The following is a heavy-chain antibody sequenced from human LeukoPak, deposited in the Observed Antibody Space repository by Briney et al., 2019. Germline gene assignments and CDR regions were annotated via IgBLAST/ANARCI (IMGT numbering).Heavy chain of an antibody. CDR3: ARAGHAFDI. Sequence: GGSLRLSCAASGFTFSTYSMNWVRQAPGKGLEWISYISSSSSNIYYADSVQGRFTISRDNGKNSLFLQMNSLRAEDTAVYYCARAGHAFDIWGQGTMVTVSS. V-gene: IGHV3-48*01. J-gene: IGHJ3*02. CDR1: GFTFSTYS. CDR2: ISSSSSNI.